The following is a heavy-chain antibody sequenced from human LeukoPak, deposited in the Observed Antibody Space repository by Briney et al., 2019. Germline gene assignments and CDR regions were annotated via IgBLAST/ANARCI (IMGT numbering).Heavy chain of an antibody. D-gene: IGHD2-21*02. CDR3: TTDSVTARRDDAFDI. CDR2: IKRKTDGGTT. CDR1: GFTFSNAW. Sequence: PGGSLRLSCAASGFTFSNAWMSWVRQAPGKGLEWVARIKRKTDGGTTDYAAPVKGRFTISRDDSKNMLYLQMNSLKNEDTAVYYCTTDSVTARRDDAFDIWGQGTVTVSS. J-gene: IGHJ3*02. V-gene: IGHV3-15*01.